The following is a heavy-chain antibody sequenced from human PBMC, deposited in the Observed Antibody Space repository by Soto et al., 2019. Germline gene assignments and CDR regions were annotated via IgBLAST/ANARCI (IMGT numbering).Heavy chain of an antibody. CDR2: IYHSGST. CDR1: GGSVSSSNW. CDR3: ASVGSDYDNSGYYLP. Sequence: SETLSLTCIVSGGSVSSSNWWSWVRQPPGKGLEWIGEIYHSGSTTYNPSPKSRATISVDKSENQFSLRLKSVTAADTAVYYCASVGSDYDNSGYYLPWGPGTLVTVSS. V-gene: IGHV4-4*02. D-gene: IGHD3-22*01. J-gene: IGHJ5*02.